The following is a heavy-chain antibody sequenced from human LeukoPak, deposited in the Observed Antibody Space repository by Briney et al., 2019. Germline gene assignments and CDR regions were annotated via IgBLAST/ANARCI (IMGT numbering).Heavy chain of an antibody. V-gene: IGHV1-24*01. Sequence: GASVKVSCKASGYTFTSYGISWVRQAPGQGLEWMGGFDPEDGETIYAQKFQGRLSMTEDTSKDTGYMELRTLRSEDTALYYCAKSHGDYGLLDYWGQGTLVTVSS. CDR1: GYTFTSYG. D-gene: IGHD4-17*01. J-gene: IGHJ4*02. CDR3: AKSHGDYGLLDY. CDR2: FDPEDGET.